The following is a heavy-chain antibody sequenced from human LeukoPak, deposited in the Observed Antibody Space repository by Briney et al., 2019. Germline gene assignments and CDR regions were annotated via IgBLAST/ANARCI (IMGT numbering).Heavy chain of an antibody. J-gene: IGHJ4*02. D-gene: IGHD6-19*01. V-gene: IGHV3-7*03. CDR3: ARMSGIAVAAIWISYFDY. CDR1: GFTFAAYY. Sequence: GQSLRLSCAASGFTFAAYYMTWVCQAPGKGLEWVANIKQDGSEKYYVDSVKGRFTISRDNATNSLYLQMNSLRAEDTAVYYCARMSGIAVAAIWISYFDYWGQGTLVTVSS. CDR2: IKQDGSEK.